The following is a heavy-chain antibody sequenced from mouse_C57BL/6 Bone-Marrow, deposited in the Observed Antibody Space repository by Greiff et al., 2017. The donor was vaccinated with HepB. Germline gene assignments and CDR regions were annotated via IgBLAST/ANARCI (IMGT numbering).Heavy chain of an antibody. Sequence: EVQLQESGGGLVKPGGSLKLSCAASGFTFSSYAMSWVRQTPEKRLEWVATISDGGSYTYYPDNVKGRFTISRDNAKNNLYLQMSHLKSEDTAMYYCARSTRSLYAMDYWGQGTSVTVSS. CDR3: ARSTRSLYAMDY. D-gene: IGHD5-1*01. V-gene: IGHV5-4*01. J-gene: IGHJ4*01. CDR1: GFTFSSYA. CDR2: ISDGGSYT.